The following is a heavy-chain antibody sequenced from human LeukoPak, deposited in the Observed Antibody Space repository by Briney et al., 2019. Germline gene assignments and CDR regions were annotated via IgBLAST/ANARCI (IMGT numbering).Heavy chain of an antibody. CDR3: ARVLVYDSSGYYY. CDR2: ISGSGGST. Sequence: GGSLRLSCAASGFTFSSYAMSWVRQAPGKGLEWVSAISGSGGSTYYADSVKGRFTISRDNSKNTLYLQMNSLRAEDTAVYYCARVLVYDSSGYYYWGQGTLVTVSS. CDR1: GFTFSSYA. D-gene: IGHD3-22*01. J-gene: IGHJ4*02. V-gene: IGHV3-23*01.